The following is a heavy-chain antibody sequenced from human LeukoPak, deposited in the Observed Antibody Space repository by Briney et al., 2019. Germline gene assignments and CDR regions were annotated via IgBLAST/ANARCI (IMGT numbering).Heavy chain of an antibody. D-gene: IGHD5-18*01. CDR2: ISYDGSNK. CDR3: ARDSPPYSYGNTGFDY. V-gene: IGHV3-30*03. CDR1: GFTFSSYG. J-gene: IGHJ4*02. Sequence: PGRSLRLSCAASGFTFSSYGMHWVRQAPGKGLEWVAVISYDGSNKYYADSVKGRFTVSRDNSKNTLYLQMNSLRAEDTAVYYCARDSPPYSYGNTGFDYWGQGTLVTVSS.